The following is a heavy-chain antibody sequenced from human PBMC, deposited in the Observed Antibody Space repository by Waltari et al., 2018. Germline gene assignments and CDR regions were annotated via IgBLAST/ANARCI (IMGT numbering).Heavy chain of an antibody. J-gene: IGHJ3*02. CDR3: ARTQWDSTSRRAFDI. CDR2: IKEDGSEK. D-gene: IGHD1-26*01. CDR1: GFTFSSYG. Sequence: VTLVESGGDLVQPGGSLRISCSASGFTFSSYGMCWVRQAPGKVLEWVSNIKEDGSEKYYVDSVKGRFTISRDNAKNSLYLQMNSLRAEDSAVYYCARTQWDSTSRRAFDIWGQGTVVTVSS. V-gene: IGHV3-7*01.